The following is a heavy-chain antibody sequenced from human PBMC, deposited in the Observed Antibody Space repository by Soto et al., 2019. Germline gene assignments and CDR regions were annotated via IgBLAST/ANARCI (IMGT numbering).Heavy chain of an antibody. CDR3: ARELFSGWRPYYYYGMDV. J-gene: IGHJ6*02. V-gene: IGHV1-2*04. CDR2: INPNSGGT. D-gene: IGHD6-19*01. CDR1: GYTFTGYY. Sequence: QVQLVQSGAEVKKPGASVKVSCKASGYTFTGYYMHWVRQAPGQGLEWMGWINPNSGGTNYAQKFQGWVTMTRDTSISTAYMELSRLRSDDTAVYYCARELFSGWRPYYYYGMDVWGQGTTVTVSS.